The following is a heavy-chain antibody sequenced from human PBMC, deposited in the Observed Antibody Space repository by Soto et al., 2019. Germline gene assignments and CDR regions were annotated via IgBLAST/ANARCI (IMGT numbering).Heavy chain of an antibody. V-gene: IGHV4-4*02. CDR3: ASVSGSYYSGMDV. CDR1: GGSISSSNW. J-gene: IGHJ6*02. D-gene: IGHD1-26*01. Sequence: QVQLQESGPGLVKPSGTLSLTCAVSGGSISSSNWWSWVRQPPGKGLEWIGEIYHSGSTNYNPSLKSRVTIAVDKSKNQFSLKLSSVIAADTAVYYCASVSGSYYSGMDVWGQGTTVTVSS. CDR2: IYHSGST.